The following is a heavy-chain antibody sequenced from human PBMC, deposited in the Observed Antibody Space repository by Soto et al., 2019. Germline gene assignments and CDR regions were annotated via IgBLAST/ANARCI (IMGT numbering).Heavy chain of an antibody. CDR2: ITGGADNT. CDR1: GFTYSSYA. D-gene: IGHD6-25*01. Sequence: EVKLLESGGGLVQPGGSLRLSCVASGFTYSSYAMSWVRQAPGKGLEWVSTITGGADNTHYADSVKGRFTISRDNSKNQLSLHLNGLSAADTPFYHWAKGRIAAAAQCNGSAPWGKGPLVTPSS. V-gene: IGHV3-23*01. J-gene: IGHJ5*02. CDR3: AKGRIAAAAQCNGSAP.